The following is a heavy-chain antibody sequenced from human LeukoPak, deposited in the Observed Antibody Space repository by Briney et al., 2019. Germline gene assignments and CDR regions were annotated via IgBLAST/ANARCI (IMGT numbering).Heavy chain of an antibody. CDR1: GGSISSYY. J-gene: IGHJ4*02. V-gene: IGHV4-59*01. Sequence: SETLSLTCTVSGGSISSYYWSWIRQPPGKGLEWIGYIYYSGSTNYNPSLKSRVTISVDTSKNQFSLKLSSVTAADTAVYYCARVGASSGSYNRYYFDYWGQGTLVTVSS. CDR3: ARVGASSGSYNRYYFDY. CDR2: IYYSGST. D-gene: IGHD1-26*01.